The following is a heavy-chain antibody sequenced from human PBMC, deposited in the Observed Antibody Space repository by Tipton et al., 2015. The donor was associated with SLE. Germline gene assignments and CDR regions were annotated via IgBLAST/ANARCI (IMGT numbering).Heavy chain of an antibody. CDR2: INHSGST. J-gene: IGHJ6*02. D-gene: IGHD3-10*01. CDR3: ARGRSRMDV. CDR1: DGSFSGNY. V-gene: IGHV4-34*01. Sequence: TLSLTCAVYDGSFSGNYWSWIRQPPGKGLEWIGEINHSGSTNYNPSLKSRASISVDTSKNQFSLKLSSVTAADTAVYYCARGRSRMDVWGQGTTVTVSS.